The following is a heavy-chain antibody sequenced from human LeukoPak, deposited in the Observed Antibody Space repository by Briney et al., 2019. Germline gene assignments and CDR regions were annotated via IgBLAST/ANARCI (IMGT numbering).Heavy chain of an antibody. CDR1: GFTLTNNW. CDR2: VNTYGTNT. J-gene: IGHJ3*01. Sequence: GGSLRLSCTASGFTLTNNWMHWVRQVPGKGLEWVSRVNTYGTNTYYADSVRGRFTISRDNAKNTLYLQMNSLRAEDTAIYYCAREFSPEDAFDLWGQGTRVTVSS. CDR3: AREFSPEDAFDL. V-gene: IGHV3-74*01.